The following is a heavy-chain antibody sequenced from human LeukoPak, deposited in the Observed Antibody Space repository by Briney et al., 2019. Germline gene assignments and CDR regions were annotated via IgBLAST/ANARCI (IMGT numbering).Heavy chain of an antibody. CDR3: AGFKLSRYFDL. CDR1: GGSISSYY. V-gene: IGHV4-34*01. CDR2: INHSGST. Sequence: SETLSLTCTVSGGSISSYYWSWIRQPPGKGLEWIGEINHSGSTNYNPSLKSRVTISVDTSKNQFSLKLSSVSAADTAVYYCAGFKLSRYFDLWGRGTLVTVSS. D-gene: IGHD6-6*01. J-gene: IGHJ2*01.